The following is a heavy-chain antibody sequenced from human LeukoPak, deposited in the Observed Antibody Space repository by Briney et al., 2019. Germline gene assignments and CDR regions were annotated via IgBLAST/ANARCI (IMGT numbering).Heavy chain of an antibody. Sequence: GGFLRLSCAASGFTFSSYWMSWVRQAPGKGLEWVGRIESKTDGGTTDYAAPVKGRFTISRDDSTNTLYLQMNSLKSEDTAVYYCTTYGSGRKFDYWGQGILVTVSS. V-gene: IGHV3-15*04. CDR3: TTYGSGRKFDY. CDR1: GFTFSSYW. D-gene: IGHD3-10*01. J-gene: IGHJ4*02. CDR2: IESKTDGGTT.